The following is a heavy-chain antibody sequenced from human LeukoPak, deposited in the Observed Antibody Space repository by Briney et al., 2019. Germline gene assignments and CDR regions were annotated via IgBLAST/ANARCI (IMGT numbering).Heavy chain of an antibody. Sequence: GGSLRLSCAASGLTFSSYSMNWVRQAPGKGLEWVSSISSSSSYIYYADSVKGRFTISRDNAKNSLYLQMNSLRAEDTAVYYCARAASIAVAGTIDYFDYWGQGTLVTVSS. CDR3: ARAASIAVAGTIDYFDY. CDR2: ISSSSSYI. J-gene: IGHJ4*02. D-gene: IGHD6-19*01. CDR1: GLTFSSYS. V-gene: IGHV3-21*01.